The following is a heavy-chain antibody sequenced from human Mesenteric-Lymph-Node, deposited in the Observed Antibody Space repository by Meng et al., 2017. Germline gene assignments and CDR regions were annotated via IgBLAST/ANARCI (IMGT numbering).Heavy chain of an antibody. CDR2: IYWHDDK. J-gene: IGHJ5*02. D-gene: IGHD6-13*01. CDR3: AQIAAATGKRKGWFDP. V-gene: IGHV2-5*01. Sequence: KDSGPTLVKPKQTLTLTWTLSGFSLSSSGVGVGWIRQAPGKALEWLALIYWHDDKRYSPSLKSRLTITNDTSKNQVVLTVTNIDPVDTATYYCAQIAAATGKRKGWFDPWGQGTLVTVSS. CDR1: GFSLSSSGVG.